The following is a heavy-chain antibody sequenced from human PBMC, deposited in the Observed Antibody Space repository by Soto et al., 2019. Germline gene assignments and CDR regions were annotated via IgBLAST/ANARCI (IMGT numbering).Heavy chain of an antibody. D-gene: IGHD3-9*01. V-gene: IGHV1-8*02. CDR2: VSPDSGNA. CDR3: EVTTGY. J-gene: IGHJ4*02. CDR1: GGTFSSYA. Sequence: ASVKVSCKASGGTFSSYAISWVRQAPGQGLEWMGWVSPDSGNAGYAQQFQGRVSMTSDTSTSTVYMELTSLRSEDTAVYFCEVTTGYWGQGTMVTVSS.